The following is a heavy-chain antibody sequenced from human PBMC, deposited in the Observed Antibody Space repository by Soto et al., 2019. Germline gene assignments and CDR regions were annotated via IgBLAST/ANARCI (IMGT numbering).Heavy chain of an antibody. CDR1: GFIFSDYA. V-gene: IGHV3-23*01. D-gene: IGHD2-15*01. J-gene: IGHJ3*02. CDR3: AKDGVDHNSVWDPFDI. CDR2: MGGANGDT. Sequence: AGGSLRLSCAASGFIFSDYAMSWVRQAPGKGLEWVAGMGGANGDTYYAESVRGRFAIFRDNSKSTLFLQLNSLRAEDTAVYFCAKDGVDHNSVWDPFDIWGQGTLVTVSS.